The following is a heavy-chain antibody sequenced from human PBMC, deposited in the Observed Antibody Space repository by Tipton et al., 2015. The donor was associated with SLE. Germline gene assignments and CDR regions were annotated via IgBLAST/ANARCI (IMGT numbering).Heavy chain of an antibody. J-gene: IGHJ4*02. D-gene: IGHD2-15*01. Sequence: TLSLTCTVSPDSISSHYWAWIRQSPGKGLEYIGYVYHSGDVNHNPSLRGRATISLDTSKSQISLTLTSVTTADTAVYYCTPTARVCHSWGQGILVTVSS. CDR2: VYHSGDV. CDR1: PDSISSHY. CDR3: TPTARVCHS. V-gene: IGHV4-59*11.